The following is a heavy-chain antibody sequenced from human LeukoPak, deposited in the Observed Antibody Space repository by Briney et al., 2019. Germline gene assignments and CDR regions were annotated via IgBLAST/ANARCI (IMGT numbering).Heavy chain of an antibody. J-gene: IGHJ4*02. D-gene: IGHD3-10*01. CDR3: ARDHGSGSYFSHCDY. CDR1: GFTFSSYG. V-gene: IGHV3-33*01. Sequence: PGGSLRLSCAASGFTFSSYGMHWVRQAPDKGLEWVAVIWYDGSNKYYADSVKGRFTISRDNSKNTLYLQMNSLRAEDTAVYYCARDHGSGSYFSHCDYWGQGTLVTVSS. CDR2: IWYDGSNK.